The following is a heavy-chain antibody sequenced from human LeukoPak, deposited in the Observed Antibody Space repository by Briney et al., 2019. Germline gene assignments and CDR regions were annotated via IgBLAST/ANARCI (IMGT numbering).Heavy chain of an antibody. V-gene: IGHV3-74*01. CDR1: GFTFSSYW. J-gene: IGHJ4*02. Sequence: PGGSLRLSCAASGFTFSSYWMHWVRHAPGKGLVWVSRINTDGSSTSYADSVKGRFTISRDNAKNTLYLQMNSLRAEDTAVYYCARDWSITGTARLDSWGQGTLVTVSS. CDR3: ARDWSITGTARLDS. D-gene: IGHD1-7*01. CDR2: INTDGSST.